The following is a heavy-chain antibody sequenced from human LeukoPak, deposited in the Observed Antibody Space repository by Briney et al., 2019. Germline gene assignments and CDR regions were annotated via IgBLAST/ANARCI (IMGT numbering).Heavy chain of an antibody. V-gene: IGHV1-8*01. Sequence: VASVKVSCKASGYTFTSYYINWVRQATGQGLEWMGWMNPNSGTTGYAQKFQGRVTMTRNTSISTAYMELSSLRSEDTAVYYCARLLRVRAPLEYYYMDVWGKGTTVTISS. D-gene: IGHD3-10*01. J-gene: IGHJ6*03. CDR2: MNPNSGTT. CDR1: GYTFTSYY. CDR3: ARLLRVRAPLEYYYMDV.